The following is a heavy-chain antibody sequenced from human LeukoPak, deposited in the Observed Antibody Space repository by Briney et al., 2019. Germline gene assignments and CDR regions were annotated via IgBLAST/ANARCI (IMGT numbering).Heavy chain of an antibody. CDR3: ARDEYYYDSSGYSYY. Sequence: GGSLRLSCTASGFTFSSYSMNWVRQAPGKGLEWVSSISSSSSYIYYADSVKGRFTISRDNAKNSLYLQMNSLRAEDTAVYYCARDEYYYDSSGYSYYWGQGTLVTVSS. D-gene: IGHD3-22*01. CDR2: ISSSSSYI. V-gene: IGHV3-21*01. CDR1: GFTFSSYS. J-gene: IGHJ4*02.